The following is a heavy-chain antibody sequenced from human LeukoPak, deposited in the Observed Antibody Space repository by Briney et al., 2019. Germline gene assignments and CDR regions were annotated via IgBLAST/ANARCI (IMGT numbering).Heavy chain of an antibody. CDR2: IKQDGSEK. D-gene: IGHD2-21*01. CDR3: AGGPNFVGVYYYYYYRAV. V-gene: IGHV3-7*04. J-gene: IGHJ6*03. Sequence: GGSLRLSCAAPGFTLSSYWMSWVRQAPGKGLEWEANIKQDGSEKYYADSVRGRFTISRDNSKNTLYLQMNSQRAEDTAVYYCAGGPNFVGVYYYYYYRAVWGKGPTAPAPS. CDR1: GFTLSSYW.